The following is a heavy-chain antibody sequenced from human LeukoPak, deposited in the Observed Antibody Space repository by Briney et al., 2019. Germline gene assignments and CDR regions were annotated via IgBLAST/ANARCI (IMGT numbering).Heavy chain of an antibody. J-gene: IGHJ4*02. Sequence: PGGSLRLSCAASGFTFSRNYMSWVRQAPGKGLEWVSAIYSDESTYYSDSVKGSFTISTGDTKNTPSLQMKSMRAEYTGLYYCARVRYRSPSHFDYWGQGTLVTVFS. V-gene: IGHV3-66*01. CDR3: ARVRYRSPSHFDY. CDR1: GFTFSRNY. CDR2: IYSDEST. D-gene: IGHD4-11*01.